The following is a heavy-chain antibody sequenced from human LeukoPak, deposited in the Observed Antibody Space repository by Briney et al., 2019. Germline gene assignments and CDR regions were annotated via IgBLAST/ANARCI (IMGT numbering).Heavy chain of an antibody. D-gene: IGHD6-13*01. V-gene: IGHV1-3*01. CDR3: ARRVGRAVEAGAFDI. CDR2: INAGNGNT. CDR1: GYTFTSYA. Sequence: ASVKVSCKASGYTFTSYAMHWVRQAPGQRLEWMGWINAGNGNTKYSQKFQGRVTITRDTSASTACMELSSLRSEDTAVYCCARRVGRAVEAGAFDIWGQGTMVTVSS. J-gene: IGHJ3*02.